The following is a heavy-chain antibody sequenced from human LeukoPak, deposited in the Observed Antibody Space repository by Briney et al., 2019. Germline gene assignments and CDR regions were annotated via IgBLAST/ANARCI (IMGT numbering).Heavy chain of an antibody. D-gene: IGHD1-26*01. CDR1: GYTFTDYY. J-gene: IGHJ3*02. CDR2: VDPEDGET. Sequence: ASVKISCKVSGYTFTDYYMHWVQQAPGKGLEWMGLVDPEDGETIYAGKFQGRVTITADTSTDTAYMELSSLRSEDTAVYYCATKKEPYDAFDIWGQGTMVTVSS. CDR3: ATKKEPYDAFDI. V-gene: IGHV1-69-2*01.